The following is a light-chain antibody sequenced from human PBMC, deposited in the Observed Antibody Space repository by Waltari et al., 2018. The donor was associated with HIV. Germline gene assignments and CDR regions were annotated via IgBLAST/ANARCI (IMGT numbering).Light chain of an antibody. V-gene: IGLV7-46*01. CDR1: TGAVTSGHY. Sequence: QAVVTQEPSLTVSPGGTVTLPCASSTGAVTSGHYPYWFQQKPGQAPRTLIYDTTNKHSWTPARFSGSLLGGKAALTLSGAQPEDEADYYCLLSYSGARLVVFGGGTKLTVL. J-gene: IGLJ2*01. CDR2: DTT. CDR3: LLSYSGARLVV.